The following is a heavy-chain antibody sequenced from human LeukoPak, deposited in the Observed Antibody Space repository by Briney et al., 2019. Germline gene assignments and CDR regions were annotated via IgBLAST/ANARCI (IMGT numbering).Heavy chain of an antibody. Sequence: ASVKVSCKASGYTFTSYGIRWVRQAPGQGLEWMGWISAYNGNTNYAQKLQGRVTMTTDTSTSTAYMELRSLRSDDTAVYYCARANFDWSNDAFDIWGQGTMVTVSS. D-gene: IGHD3-9*01. CDR2: ISAYNGNT. CDR3: ARANFDWSNDAFDI. CDR1: GYTFTSYG. V-gene: IGHV1-18*01. J-gene: IGHJ3*02.